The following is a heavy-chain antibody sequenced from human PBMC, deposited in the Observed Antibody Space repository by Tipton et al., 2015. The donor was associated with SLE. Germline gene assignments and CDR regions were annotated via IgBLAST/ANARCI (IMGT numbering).Heavy chain of an antibody. Sequence: TLSLTCTVSGVSINSFYWSWIRQPPGKGPEWIGYIFYSGITDYNPSLKSRVTISVDTSKNQFSLKLSSVTAADTAVYYCARDSCGGDCYGYYYMDVWGKGTTVTVSS. D-gene: IGHD2-21*01. CDR2: IFYSGIT. CDR1: GVSINSFY. J-gene: IGHJ6*03. V-gene: IGHV4-59*12. CDR3: ARDSCGGDCYGYYYMDV.